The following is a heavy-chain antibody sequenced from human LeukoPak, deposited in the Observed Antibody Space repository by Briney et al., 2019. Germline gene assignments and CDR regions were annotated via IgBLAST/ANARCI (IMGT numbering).Heavy chain of an antibody. J-gene: IGHJ4*02. CDR3: ARDRRTEGSFDY. V-gene: IGHV4-34*01. D-gene: IGHD3/OR15-3a*01. CDR2: INHSGST. Sequence: PSETLSLTCAVYGGSFSGYYWSWIRQPPGKGLEWIGEINHSGSTNYNPSLKSRVTISVDTSKNQFSLKLSSVTAADTAVYYCARDRRTEGSFDYWGQGTLVTVSS. CDR1: GGSFSGYY.